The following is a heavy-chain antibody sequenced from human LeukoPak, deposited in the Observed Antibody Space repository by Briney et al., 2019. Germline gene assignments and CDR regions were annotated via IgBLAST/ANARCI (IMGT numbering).Heavy chain of an antibody. CDR3: ARGYTMVRGVIPYYYGMDV. J-gene: IGHJ6*04. V-gene: IGHV1-2*04. Sequence: ASVKVSCKASGYTFTGYYMHWVRQAPGQGLEWMGWINPNSGGTNCAQKFQGWVTMTRDTSISTAYMELSRLRSDDTAVYYCARGYTMVRGVIPYYYGMDVWGKGTTVTVSS. D-gene: IGHD3-10*01. CDR2: INPNSGGT. CDR1: GYTFTGYY.